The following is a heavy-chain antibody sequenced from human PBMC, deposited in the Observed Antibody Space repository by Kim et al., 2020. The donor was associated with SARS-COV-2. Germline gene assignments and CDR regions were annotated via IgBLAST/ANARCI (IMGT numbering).Heavy chain of an antibody. CDR2: IWYDGSNK. CDR1: GFTFSSYG. CDR3: ARDRGYDSSGYYYNYYYGMDV. D-gene: IGHD3-22*01. Sequence: GGSLRLSCAASGFTFSSYGMHWVRQAPGKWLEWVAVIWYDGSNKYYADSVKGRFTISRDNSKNTLYLQMNSLRAEDTAVYYCARDRGYDSSGYYYNYYYGMDVWGQGTTVTVSS. J-gene: IGHJ6*02. V-gene: IGHV3-33*01.